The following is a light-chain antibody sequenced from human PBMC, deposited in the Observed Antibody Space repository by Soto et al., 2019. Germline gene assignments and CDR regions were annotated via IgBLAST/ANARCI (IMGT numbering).Light chain of an antibody. CDR3: HQYDNLPS. CDR2: GAS. V-gene: IGKV1-33*01. J-gene: IGKJ4*01. Sequence: DIQMTQSPSSLSASVGDRVTITCQASQDISNYLNWYQQKPGKAPKHLIYGASNLETGVPSRFRGSGSGTYFTIIISSLQPEDSATYYCHQYDNLPSFGGGTKVEIK. CDR1: QDISNY.